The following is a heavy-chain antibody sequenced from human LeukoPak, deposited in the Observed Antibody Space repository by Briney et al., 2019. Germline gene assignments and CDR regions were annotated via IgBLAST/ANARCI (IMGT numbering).Heavy chain of an antibody. J-gene: IGHJ4*02. D-gene: IGHD3-3*01. CDR1: GFTFSSYA. CDR2: ISYDGSNK. Sequence: SGGSLRLSCAASGFTFSSYAMHWVRQAPGKGLEWVAVISYDGSNKYYADSVKGRFTISRDNSKNTLYLQMNSLRAEDTAVYYCARDATYYDFWSGYYEPVGYFDYWGQGTLVTVSS. V-gene: IGHV3-30-3*01. CDR3: ARDATYYDFWSGYYEPVGYFDY.